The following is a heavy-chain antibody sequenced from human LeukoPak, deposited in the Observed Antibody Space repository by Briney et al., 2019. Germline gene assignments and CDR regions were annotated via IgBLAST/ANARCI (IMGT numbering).Heavy chain of an antibody. J-gene: IGHJ4*02. CDR3: ARATRVYDYVWESYRSSYLDY. Sequence: PSETLSLTCTVSGDSISSYYWSWIRQPPGKGLEWIGYIYYSGSTKYNHSLKSRVTISFDKSNNQFSLKLSSLTAANTAVYYCARATRVYDYVWESYRSSYLDYWGQGILVTVSS. CDR1: GDSISSYY. V-gene: IGHV4-59*01. D-gene: IGHD3-16*02. CDR2: IYYSGST.